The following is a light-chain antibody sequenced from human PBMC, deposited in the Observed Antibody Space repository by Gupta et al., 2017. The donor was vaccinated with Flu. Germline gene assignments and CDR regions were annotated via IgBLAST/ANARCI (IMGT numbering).Light chain of an antibody. V-gene: IGLV1-47*02. Sequence: QSVLTQPPSASGPPGQRVTISCSGSSPNIGSNYVYWYQQLPGTAPKLLIYSNNQRPSGVSDRFSGSKSGTSASLASSGLRSEDEADYYCAAWDDSLSGPVFGGGTKLTVL. CDR2: SNN. CDR3: AAWDDSLSGPV. J-gene: IGLJ2*01. CDR1: SPNIGSNY.